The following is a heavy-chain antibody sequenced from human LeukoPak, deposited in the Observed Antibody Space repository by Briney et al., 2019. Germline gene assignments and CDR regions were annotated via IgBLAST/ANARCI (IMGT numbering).Heavy chain of an antibody. J-gene: IGHJ4*02. Sequence: XGSLRLSCAASGFTFSSYSMNWVRQAPGKGLEWVSSISSSSSYIYYADSVKGRFTISRENAKNSLYLQMNSLRAEDTAVYYCARAGIAAHAFDYWGQGTLVTVSS. CDR1: GFTFSSYS. V-gene: IGHV3-21*01. D-gene: IGHD6-6*01. CDR2: ISSSSSYI. CDR3: ARAGIAAHAFDY.